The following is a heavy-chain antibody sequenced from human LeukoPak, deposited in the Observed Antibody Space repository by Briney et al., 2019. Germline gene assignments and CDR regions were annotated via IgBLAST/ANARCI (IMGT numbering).Heavy chain of an antibody. J-gene: IGHJ4*02. CDR1: GGSISSYY. V-gene: IGHV4-4*07. CDR2: IYTSGST. Sequence: PSETLSLTCTVSGGSISSYYWSWIRQPAGKGLEWIGRIYTSGSTNYNPSLKSRVTMSVDTSKNQFSLKLSSVTAADTAVYYCARDLNNSGWKRFDYWGQGTLVTVSS. D-gene: IGHD6-19*01. CDR3: ARDLNNSGWKRFDY.